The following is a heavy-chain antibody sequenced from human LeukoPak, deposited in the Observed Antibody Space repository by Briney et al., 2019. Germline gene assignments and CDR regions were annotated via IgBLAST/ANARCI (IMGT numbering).Heavy chain of an antibody. CDR2: ISYDGRSE. Sequence: GRSLRLSCAASGFTFSSYGIHWVRQAPGKGLEWVAVISYDGRSEFYADSVKGRFTVSRDNLKNTLDLQMDSLRAEDTALYYCARDRGIAVAGTLNPLDYWGQGTLVIVSS. J-gene: IGHJ4*02. CDR3: ARDRGIAVAGTLNPLDY. V-gene: IGHV3-30*03. D-gene: IGHD6-13*01. CDR1: GFTFSSYG.